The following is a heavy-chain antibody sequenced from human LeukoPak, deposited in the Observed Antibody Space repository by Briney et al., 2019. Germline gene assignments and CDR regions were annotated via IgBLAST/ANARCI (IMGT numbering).Heavy chain of an antibody. CDR1: NGSISSYH. J-gene: IGHJ4*02. CDR3: ARLRVSGSYLYYFDY. D-gene: IGHD1-26*01. Sequence: SETLSLTCTVSNGSISSYHWSWVRQPPGKGLEWIGYILTSGTTNSNPSLKSRLTISVDTSKNQFTLKLSSVTAADTAVYYCARLRVSGSYLYYFDYWGQGTLVTVSS. CDR2: ILTSGTT. V-gene: IGHV4-4*09.